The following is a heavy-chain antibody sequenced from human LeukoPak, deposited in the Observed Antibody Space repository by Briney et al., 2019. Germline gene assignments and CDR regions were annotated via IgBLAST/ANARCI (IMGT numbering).Heavy chain of an antibody. V-gene: IGHV3-21*01. J-gene: IGHJ4*02. CDR2: INGESSHT. CDR1: GFTFSTSA. Sequence: GGSLRLSCAASGFTFSTSAMNWVRQVPGNGLEWVSSINGESSHTYYAASVRGRFTISRDNARNSVSLQMDSLRAEDTAVYYCARAPVRYLRLGYFDYWGQGSLVTVSS. CDR3: ARAPVRYLRLGYFDY. D-gene: IGHD3-16*01.